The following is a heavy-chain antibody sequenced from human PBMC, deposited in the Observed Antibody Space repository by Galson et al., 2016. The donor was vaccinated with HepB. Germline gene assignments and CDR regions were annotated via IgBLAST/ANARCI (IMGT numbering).Heavy chain of an antibody. CDR2: ISASSGTI. D-gene: IGHD3-10*01. CDR3: ARPYTYYFGSGGYFDVFHYGMDV. Sequence: SLRLSCAVSAGTFKNYAMNWVRQAPGRGLEWVAYISASSGTIYYADSVKGRFTISRDNANNSLSLQMNSLRAEDTAFYYCARPYTYYFGSGGYFDVFHYGMDVWGQGTTVTVSS. J-gene: IGHJ6*02. V-gene: IGHV3-48*01. CDR1: AGTFKNYA.